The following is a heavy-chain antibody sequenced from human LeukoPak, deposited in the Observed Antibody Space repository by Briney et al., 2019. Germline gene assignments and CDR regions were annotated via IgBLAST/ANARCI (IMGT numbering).Heavy chain of an antibody. V-gene: IGHV1-2*02. CDR1: GYTFTGYY. D-gene: IGHD3-10*01. CDR2: INPNSGGT. CDR3: ARVGLYGSGSYLSY. Sequence: ASVKVSCKASGYTFTGYYIHWVRQAPGQGLEWMGWINPNSGGTNYAQKFQGRVTLTRDTSISTAYMELSRLRSDDTAVYYCARVGLYGSGSYLSYWGQGSLVTVSS. J-gene: IGHJ4*02.